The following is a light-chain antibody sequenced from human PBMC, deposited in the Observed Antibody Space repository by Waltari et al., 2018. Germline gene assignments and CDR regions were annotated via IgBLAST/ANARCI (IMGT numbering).Light chain of an antibody. CDR2: EVT. CDR3: YSYAGGRV. V-gene: IGLV2-23*02. Sequence: QSALTQPASVSGSPGQSITISCTGSRSDVGSSNLVSWYLQHPGKAPKLKIYEVTKRPSGVSNRFSGSKSGNTASLTISGLQAEDEADYYCYSYAGGRVFGTGTKVTVL. J-gene: IGLJ1*01. CDR1: RSDVGSSNL.